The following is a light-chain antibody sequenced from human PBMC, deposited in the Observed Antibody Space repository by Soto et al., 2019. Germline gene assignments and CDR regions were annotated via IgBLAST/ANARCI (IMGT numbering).Light chain of an antibody. V-gene: IGLV2-14*03. CDR1: SNDIGGYNY. CDR2: DVT. CDR3: SSYSSTSTRRL. Sequence: QSVLTQPASVSGSPGQSITIPCTGTSNDIGGYNYVSWYQQFPGKAPKLIIYDVTNRPSGVSFRFSGSKSGNTASLTISGLQAEDEAGCSSYSSTSTRRLFGAGTKVPS. J-gene: IGLJ1*01.